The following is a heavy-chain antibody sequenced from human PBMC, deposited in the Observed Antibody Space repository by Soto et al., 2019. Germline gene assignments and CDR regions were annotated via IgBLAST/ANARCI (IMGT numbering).Heavy chain of an antibody. Sequence: SETLSLTCNVSGGSIISHYWSWIRQPPGKRLEWIGYIYYSGSTNYNPSLKSRVTISVDTSKNQFSLKLSSVTAADTAMYYCARGARVWEDYWGQGILVTVSS. J-gene: IGHJ4*02. CDR1: GGSIISHY. V-gene: IGHV4-59*11. D-gene: IGHD6-13*01. CDR3: ARGARVWEDY. CDR2: IYYSGST.